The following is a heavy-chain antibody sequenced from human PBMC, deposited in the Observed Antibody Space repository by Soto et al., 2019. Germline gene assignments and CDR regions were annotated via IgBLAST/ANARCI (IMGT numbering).Heavy chain of an antibody. CDR1: GGTFSSYA. J-gene: IGHJ6*02. Sequence: QVQLVQSGTEVKQPGSSVKVSCKASGGTFSSYAISWVRQAPGQGLEWMGGIIPIFGTANYAQKFQGRVTITADESTSTAYMELSSLRSEDTAVYYCARDGSSWQYYYYYGIDVWGQGTTVTVSS. V-gene: IGHV1-69*01. CDR3: ARDGSSWQYYYYYGIDV. D-gene: IGHD6-13*01. CDR2: IIPIFGTA.